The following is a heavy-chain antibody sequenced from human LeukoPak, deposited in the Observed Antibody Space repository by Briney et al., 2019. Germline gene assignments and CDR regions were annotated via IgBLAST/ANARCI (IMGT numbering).Heavy chain of an antibody. Sequence: SVKVSCKASGGTLSSYAISWVRQAPGQGLEWMGGIITIISTTNYSQKFQGRVTITAAESTGTAFMDLNSLTSDDTAVYYCASRYCGSANCQWGDYYYYG. CDR2: IITIISTT. V-gene: IGHV1-69*13. CDR1: GGTLSSYA. CDR3: ASRYCGSANCQWGDYYYYG. J-gene: IGHJ6*01. D-gene: IGHD2-2*01.